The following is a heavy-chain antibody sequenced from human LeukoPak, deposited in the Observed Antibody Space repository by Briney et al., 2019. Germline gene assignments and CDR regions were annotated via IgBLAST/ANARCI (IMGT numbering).Heavy chain of an antibody. Sequence: PSETLSLTCTVSGGSISSYYWSWIRQPPGKGLEWIGYIYYSGSTNYNPSLKSRVTISVDTSKNQFSLTLSSVTAADTAVYYCARLLGSFSRGFDFWGPGTLVTVSS. J-gene: IGHJ4*02. CDR1: GGSISSYY. V-gene: IGHV4-59*08. D-gene: IGHD3-10*01. CDR2: IYYSGST. CDR3: ARLLGSFSRGFDF.